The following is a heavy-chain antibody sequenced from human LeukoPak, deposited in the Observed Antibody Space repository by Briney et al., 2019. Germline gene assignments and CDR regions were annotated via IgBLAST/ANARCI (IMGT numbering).Heavy chain of an antibody. Sequence: GSLRLSCAASGFTVSRYYISWVRQAPGKGLEWVSVIYSGGSTYYADSVKGRFTISRDNSKNTLYLQMNSLRAEDTAVYYCARGDSVVTAAYWGQGTLVTVSS. CDR1: GFTVSRYY. CDR2: IYSGGST. CDR3: ARGDSVVTAAY. J-gene: IGHJ4*02. V-gene: IGHV3-53*01. D-gene: IGHD2-21*02.